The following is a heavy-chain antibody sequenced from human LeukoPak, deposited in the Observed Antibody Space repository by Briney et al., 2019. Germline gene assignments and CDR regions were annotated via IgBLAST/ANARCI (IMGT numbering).Heavy chain of an antibody. D-gene: IGHD3-3*01. J-gene: IGHJ4*02. V-gene: IGHV3-21*01. CDR3: ARRGFWSGIDY. CDR2: ISSSSSYI. CDR1: GFTFRSYS. Sequence: GGSLRLSCAASGFTFRSYSKNWVRQAPGKGLEWVSSISSSSSYIYYADSVKGRFTISRDNAKNSLYLQMNSLRAEDTAVYYCARRGFWSGIDYWGQGTLVTVSS.